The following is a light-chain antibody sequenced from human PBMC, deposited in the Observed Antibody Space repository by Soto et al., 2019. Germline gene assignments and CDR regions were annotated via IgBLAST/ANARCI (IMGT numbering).Light chain of an antibody. J-gene: IGKJ1*01. V-gene: IGKV1-39*01. CDR2: AAS. CDR3: QQRSNWPPTWT. Sequence: DIQMTQSPSSLSASVGDTVTITCRASQSVGSSLSWYQQKPGKAPKLLIYAASSLQSGVPSRFSGRRSGTDFTLTISSLETEDFAVYYCQQRSNWPPTWTFGQGTKVDIK. CDR1: QSVGSS.